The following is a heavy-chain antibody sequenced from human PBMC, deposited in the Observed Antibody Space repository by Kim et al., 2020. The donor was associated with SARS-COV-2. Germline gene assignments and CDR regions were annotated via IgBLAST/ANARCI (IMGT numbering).Heavy chain of an antibody. CDR1: GFTVSSNY. D-gene: IGHD3-22*01. V-gene: IGHV3-66*02. J-gene: IGHJ4*02. CDR2: IYSGGST. Sequence: GGSLRLSCAASGFTVSSNYMSWVRQAPGKGLEWVSVIYSGGSTYYADSVKGRFTISRDNSKNTLYLQMNSLRAEDTAVYYCARGRYYYDSSGSPSSIYYFDYWGQGTLVTVSS. CDR3: ARGRYYYDSSGSPSSIYYFDY.